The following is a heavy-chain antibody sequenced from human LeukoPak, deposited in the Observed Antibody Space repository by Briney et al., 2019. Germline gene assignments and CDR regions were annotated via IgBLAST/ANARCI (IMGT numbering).Heavy chain of an antibody. CDR1: GFTFSSYW. V-gene: IGHV3-7*01. Sequence: GGSLRLSCAASGFTFSSYWMNWVRQAPGKGLEWVANIKQDGSEKNYVDSVKGRFTIFRDNAKNSLYLQMNSLRAEDTAVYYCARVRDYDGYFDYWGQGTLVTVSS. CDR3: ARVRDYDGYFDY. D-gene: IGHD3-22*01. J-gene: IGHJ4*02. CDR2: IKQDGSEK.